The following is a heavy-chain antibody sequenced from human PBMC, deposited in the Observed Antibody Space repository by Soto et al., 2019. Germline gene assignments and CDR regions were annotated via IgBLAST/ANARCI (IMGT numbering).Heavy chain of an antibody. V-gene: IGHV4-59*12. CDR1: GGPLSSYY. D-gene: IGHD1-1*01. Sequence: PTETLSLTWTVSGGPLSSYYWSWIRQPPGKGLEWIGYIYHSGSTNYNPSLKSRVTISVDKSKNQFSLKLSSVTAADTAVYYCARDQLEGNWFDPWGQGTLVTVSS. J-gene: IGHJ5*02. CDR3: ARDQLEGNWFDP. CDR2: IYHSGST.